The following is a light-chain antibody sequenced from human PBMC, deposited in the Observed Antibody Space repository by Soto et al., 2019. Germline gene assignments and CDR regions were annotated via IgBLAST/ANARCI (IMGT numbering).Light chain of an antibody. Sequence: QAVVTQSPSASASPGASVKLTCTLSSGHSSYAIAWHQQQPEKGPRYLMKLNSDGSHSKGDGIPDRFSGSSSGAERYLTISSLQSEDEADYYCQTWGTGIGVFGAGTKVTVL. CDR1: SGHSSYA. CDR3: QTWGTGIGV. J-gene: IGLJ1*01. CDR2: LNSDGSH. V-gene: IGLV4-69*01.